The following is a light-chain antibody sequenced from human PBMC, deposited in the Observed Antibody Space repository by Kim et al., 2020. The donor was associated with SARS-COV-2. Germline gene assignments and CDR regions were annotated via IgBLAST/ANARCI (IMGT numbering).Light chain of an antibody. Sequence: ASVGDRVTITCRASQSTSKYLDWYQRKAGKAPKLLIYLTSSLQSGVPSRFSGSGSGTDFTLTISSLQPEDFATYYCQQSDSTPYTFGEGTKLEIK. CDR3: QQSDSTPYT. CDR1: QSTSKY. V-gene: IGKV1-39*01. J-gene: IGKJ2*01. CDR2: LTS.